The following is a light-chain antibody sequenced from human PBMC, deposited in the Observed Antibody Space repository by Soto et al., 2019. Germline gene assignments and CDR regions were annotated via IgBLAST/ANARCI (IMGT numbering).Light chain of an antibody. V-gene: IGKV3-15*01. CDR1: QSVGSN. Sequence: EIVMTQSPATLSVSPGERAILSCRASQSVGSNLAWYQQKPGQAPRLLIYAASTRATGIPARFSGSGSGTEFTLTISSLQSEDFAVYSCQQHNNWPLTFGQGTKVEIK. J-gene: IGKJ1*01. CDR3: QQHNNWPLT. CDR2: AAS.